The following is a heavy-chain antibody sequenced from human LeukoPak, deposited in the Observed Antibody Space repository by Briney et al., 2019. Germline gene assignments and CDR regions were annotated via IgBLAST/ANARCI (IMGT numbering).Heavy chain of an antibody. CDR3: ARSVDIAMVTFDY. V-gene: IGHV4-59*01. CDR1: GGSISTYY. D-gene: IGHD5-18*01. Sequence: SETLSLTCTVSGGSISTYYWSWIRQPPGKGLEWIGYIHYSGSIKYNPSLKSRVTISLGTSKNQFSLRQSSVTAADTAVYYCARSVDIAMVTFDYWGQGTLVTVSS. J-gene: IGHJ4*02. CDR2: IHYSGSI.